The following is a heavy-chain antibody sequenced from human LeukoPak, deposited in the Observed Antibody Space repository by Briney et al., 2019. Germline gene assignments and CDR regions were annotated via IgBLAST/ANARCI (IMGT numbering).Heavy chain of an antibody. D-gene: IGHD2-2*01. CDR3: AREIHNLGYCSSTSCYHDY. J-gene: IGHJ4*02. CDR2: LYTSGST. V-gene: IGHV4-4*07. CDR1: GGSISTYY. Sequence: PPETLSLTCTVPGGSISTYYWSWIRQPARKGLEWIGRLYTSGSTNYNPSVKSQVTMSVDTSTNQFSLKLSSVTAADTAVYYCAREIHNLGYCSSTSCYHDYWGQGTLVTVSS.